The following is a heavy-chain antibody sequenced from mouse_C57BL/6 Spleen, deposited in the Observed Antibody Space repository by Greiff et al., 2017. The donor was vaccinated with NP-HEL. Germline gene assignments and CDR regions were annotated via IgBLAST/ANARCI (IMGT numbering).Heavy chain of an antibody. Sequence: VQLQQPGAELVKPGASVKLSCKASGYTFTSYWMHWVKQRPGQGLEWIGMIHPNSGSTNYNEKFKSKATLTVDKSSSTAYMQLSSLTSEDSAVYYCARIDGYYYAMDYWGQGTSVTVSS. CDR2: IHPNSGST. CDR3: ARIDGYYYAMDY. V-gene: IGHV1-64*01. CDR1: GYTFTSYW. J-gene: IGHJ4*01. D-gene: IGHD2-3*01.